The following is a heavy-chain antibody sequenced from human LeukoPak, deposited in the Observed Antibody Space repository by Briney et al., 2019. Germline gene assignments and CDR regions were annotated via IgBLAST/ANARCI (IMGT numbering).Heavy chain of an antibody. D-gene: IGHD3-9*01. CDR3: ARARPETGCIDY. CDR1: GGTFSSYA. J-gene: IGHJ4*02. V-gene: IGHV1-69*04. CDR2: IIPILGIA. Sequence: SVRVSCKASGGTFSSYAISWVRQAPGQGLEWMGRIIPILGIANYAQKFQGRVTITADKSTSTAYMELSSLRSEDTAVYYCARARPETGCIDYWGQGTLVTVSS.